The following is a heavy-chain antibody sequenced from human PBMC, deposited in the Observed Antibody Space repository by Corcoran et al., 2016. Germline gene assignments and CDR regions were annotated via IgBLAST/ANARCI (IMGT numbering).Heavy chain of an antibody. CDR3: AGGARFLELVWGYYGVDV. Sequence: QVQLVQSGAEVKKPGASVKVSCKASGYTFTSYAMHWVRQAPGQRLEWMGWINAGNGNTKYSQKFQGRVTITRDTSASTAYMELSSLRSEDTAVDYCAGGARFLELVWGYYGVDVWGQGTTVTVSS. V-gene: IGHV1-3*01. D-gene: IGHD3-3*01. CDR2: INAGNGNT. CDR1: GYTFTSYA. J-gene: IGHJ6*02.